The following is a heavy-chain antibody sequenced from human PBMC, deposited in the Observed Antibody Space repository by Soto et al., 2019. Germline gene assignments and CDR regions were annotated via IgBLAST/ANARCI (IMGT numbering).Heavy chain of an antibody. V-gene: IGHV4-31*03. CDR1: GGSISSGSYH. CDR3: ARLAYSSRGGQFFDY. Sequence: SETLSLTCNVSGGSISSGSYHWSWIRQHPGKGLEWIAYIYYSGDTYYNPSLKSRVVISVHTSKKQFSLNLSSATAADTAVYYCARLAYSSRGGQFFDYWGQGVLVTVSS. J-gene: IGHJ4*02. CDR2: IYYSGDT. D-gene: IGHD6-13*01.